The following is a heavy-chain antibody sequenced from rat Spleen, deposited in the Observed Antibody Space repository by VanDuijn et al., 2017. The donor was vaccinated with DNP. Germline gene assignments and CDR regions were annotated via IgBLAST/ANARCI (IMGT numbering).Heavy chain of an antibody. CDR1: GFTFSNYH. J-gene: IGHJ3*01. Sequence: EVQLVESGGGLVQPGRSLKLSCAASGFTFSNYHMAWVRQAPRKGLEWVAYISYDGVITYYGDSVKGRFTISRDNAKNTQYLQMDSLRSEDTATYYCATGVYGGYEDWFANWGQGTLVTVSS. D-gene: IGHD1-11*01. V-gene: IGHV5S13*01. CDR3: ATGVYGGYEDWFAN. CDR2: ISYDGVIT.